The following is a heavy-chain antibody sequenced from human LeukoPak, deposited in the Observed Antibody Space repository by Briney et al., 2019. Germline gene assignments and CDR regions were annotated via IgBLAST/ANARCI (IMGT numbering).Heavy chain of an antibody. V-gene: IGHV3-30*04. J-gene: IGHJ4*02. CDR1: GFTFSSYA. CDR2: ISYDGSNK. Sequence: PGRSLRLSCAASGFTFSSYAMHWVRQAPGKGLEWVAVISYDGSNKYYADSVKGRFTISRDNSKNALYLQMNSLRAEDTAVYYWARGRYYYGSGSYSDFDYWGQGTLVTVSS. CDR3: ARGRYYYGSGSYSDFDY. D-gene: IGHD3-10*01.